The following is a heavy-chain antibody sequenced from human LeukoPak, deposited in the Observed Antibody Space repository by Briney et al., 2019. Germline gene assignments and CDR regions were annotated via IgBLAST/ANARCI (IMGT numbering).Heavy chain of an antibody. Sequence: GGSLRLSCAVFGFTFSSYSMNWVRQAPGKGLEWVSYISSSSSTIYYADSVKGRFTISRDNAKNSLYLKMNSLRDEDTAVYYCARDDYYGYRWGQGTLVTVSS. CDR1: GFTFSSYS. CDR3: ARDDYYGYR. J-gene: IGHJ4*02. V-gene: IGHV3-48*02. D-gene: IGHD3-10*01. CDR2: ISSSSSTI.